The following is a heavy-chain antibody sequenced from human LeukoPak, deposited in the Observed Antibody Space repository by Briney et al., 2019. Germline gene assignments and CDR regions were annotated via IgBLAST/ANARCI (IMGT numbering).Heavy chain of an antibody. Sequence: SVKVSCKASGGTFSSYAISWVRQAPGQGLEWMGGIIPIFGTANYAQKFQGRVTITADESTSTAYMELSSLRSEDAAVYYCARGSHTIDDPPDYWGQGTLVTVSS. V-gene: IGHV1-69*01. J-gene: IGHJ4*02. CDR2: IIPIFGTA. CDR3: ARGSHTIDDPPDY. CDR1: GGTFSSYA. D-gene: IGHD3-3*01.